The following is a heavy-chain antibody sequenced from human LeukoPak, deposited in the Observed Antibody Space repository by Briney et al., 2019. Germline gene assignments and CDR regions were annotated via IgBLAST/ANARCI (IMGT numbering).Heavy chain of an antibody. CDR2: IWYDGSNK. CDR1: GFTFSQYA. V-gene: IGHV3-33*08. J-gene: IGHJ4*02. CDR3: ARDSRASDY. Sequence: GGSLRLSCAASGFTFSQYAIHRVRQAPGKGLEWVAVIWYDGSNKYYADSVKGRFTISRDNSKNTLYLQMNSLRAEDTAVYYCARDSRASDYWGQGTLVTVSS.